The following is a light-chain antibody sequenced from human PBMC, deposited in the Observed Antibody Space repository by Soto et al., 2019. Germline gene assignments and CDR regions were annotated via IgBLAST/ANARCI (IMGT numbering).Light chain of an antibody. CDR1: SSNIGAGYD. CDR3: QSYVSSLCGSV. CDR2: GNS. J-gene: IGLJ2*01. V-gene: IGLV1-40*01. Sequence: QSVLTQPPSVSGSQGQRITISCTGSSSNIGAGYDVHWYQQHPGTAPKLLIYGNSNRPSGVPDRFSGPKSGTSASLAITGLQAEDEAGYCCQSYVSSLCGSVFGGGTKVTVL.